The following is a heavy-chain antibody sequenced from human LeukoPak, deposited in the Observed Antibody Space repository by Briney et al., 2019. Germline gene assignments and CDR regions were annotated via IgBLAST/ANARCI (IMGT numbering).Heavy chain of an antibody. CDR3: ARDHPEVVISIRYYYMDV. CDR1: GFNFSSNW. V-gene: IGHV3-74*01. J-gene: IGHJ6*03. Sequence: GGSLRLSCAASGFNFSSNWMHWVRQAPGKGLVWVSRINSDGSSTSYADSVKGRFTISRDNAKNTLYLQMNSLRAEDTAVYYCARDHPEVVISIRYYYMDVWGKGTTVTISS. D-gene: IGHD3-22*01. CDR2: INSDGSST.